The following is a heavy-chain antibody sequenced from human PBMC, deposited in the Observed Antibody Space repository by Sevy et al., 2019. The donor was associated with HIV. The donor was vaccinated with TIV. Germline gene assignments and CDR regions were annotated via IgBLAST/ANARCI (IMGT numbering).Heavy chain of an antibody. J-gene: IGHJ6*02. Sequence: GGSLRLSCVASGFIFSDYWMTWVRQAPGKGLEWVANIKQDGNEKYYMDSAKGRFTISRDNAKNSVYLQVNVLRAEDTAVYYCAREAVAGRSGPWKADYYYAGMDVWGQGTTVTVSS. V-gene: IGHV3-7*01. CDR2: IKQDGNEK. CDR3: AREAVAGRSGPWKADYYYAGMDV. D-gene: IGHD6-19*01. CDR1: GFIFSDYW.